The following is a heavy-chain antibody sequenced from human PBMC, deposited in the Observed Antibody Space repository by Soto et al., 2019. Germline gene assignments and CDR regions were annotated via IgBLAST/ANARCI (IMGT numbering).Heavy chain of an antibody. Sequence: GGSLRLSCAASVFTFSSYSMKLVRQARGKGLEWVSSISRNSDYIYYSDSVKGRFIISRDNARTSLYLHMNSLRAEDTAVYYCARVGAYFGESDYFDYWGKGA. D-gene: IGHD3-10*01. J-gene: IGHJ4*02. CDR3: ARVGAYFGESDYFDY. CDR2: ISRNSDYI. CDR1: VFTFSSYS. V-gene: IGHV3-21*01.